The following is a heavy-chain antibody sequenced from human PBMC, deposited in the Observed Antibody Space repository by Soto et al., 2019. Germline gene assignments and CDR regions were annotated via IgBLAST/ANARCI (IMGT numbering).Heavy chain of an antibody. CDR3: AEDPSYYYDSSGYYIPKAVDY. Sequence: QVQLVESGGGLVKPGGSLRRSCAASGFTFSDYYMSWIRQAPGKGLEWVSYISSSGSTIYYADSVKGRFTISRDNAKNSLSLQMNSLRAEDTAVYYCAEDPSYYYDSSGYYIPKAVDYWGQGTLVTVSS. J-gene: IGHJ4*02. CDR2: ISSSGSTI. CDR1: GFTFSDYY. V-gene: IGHV3-11*01. D-gene: IGHD3-22*01.